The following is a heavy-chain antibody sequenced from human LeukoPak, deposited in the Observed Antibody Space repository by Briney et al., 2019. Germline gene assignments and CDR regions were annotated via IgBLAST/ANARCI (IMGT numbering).Heavy chain of an antibody. CDR2: INHSGST. CDR1: GGSISSYY. J-gene: IGHJ6*03. CDR3: ARKKTRRAGYMDV. V-gene: IGHV4-34*01. Sequence: SETLSLTCTVSGGSISSYYWSWIQQPAGKGLEWIGEINHSGSTNYNPSLKSRVTISVDTSKNQFSLKLSSVTAADTAVYYCARKKTRRAGYMDVWGKGTTVTISS.